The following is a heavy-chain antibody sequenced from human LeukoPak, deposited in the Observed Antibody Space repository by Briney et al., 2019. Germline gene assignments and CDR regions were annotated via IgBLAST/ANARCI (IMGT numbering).Heavy chain of an antibody. Sequence: SETLSLTCTVSGYSISSGYYWGWIRQAPGQGLEWIGSIYHSGSTYYNPSLKSRVTISVDTSKNQFSLKLSSVTAADTAVYYCARGRVYYDILTGTGYYFDYWGQGTLVTVSS. D-gene: IGHD3-9*01. CDR3: ARGRVYYDILTGTGYYFDY. CDR1: GYSISSGYY. CDR2: IYHSGST. J-gene: IGHJ4*02. V-gene: IGHV4-38-2*02.